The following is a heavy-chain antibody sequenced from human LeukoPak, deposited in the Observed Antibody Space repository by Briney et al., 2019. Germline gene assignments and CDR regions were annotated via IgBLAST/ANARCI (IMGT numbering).Heavy chain of an antibody. CDR2: ISSSSSYI. CDR1: GFTFSSYS. J-gene: IGHJ4*02. D-gene: IGHD3-3*01. Sequence: PGGSLRLSCAASGFTFSSYSMNWVRQAPGKGLEWVSSISSSSSYIYYADSVKGRFTISRDNAKNSLYLQMNSLRAEDTAVYYCARESGLRFLEWLSAPYYFDYWGQGTLVTVSS. CDR3: ARESGLRFLEWLSAPYYFDY. V-gene: IGHV3-21*01.